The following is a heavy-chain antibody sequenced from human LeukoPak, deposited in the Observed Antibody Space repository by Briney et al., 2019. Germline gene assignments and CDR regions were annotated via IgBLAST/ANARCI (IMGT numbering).Heavy chain of an antibody. CDR1: GFTFSSYE. V-gene: IGHV3-48*03. CDR2: ISSSGSTI. D-gene: IGHD3-22*01. Sequence: GGSLRLSCAASGFTFSSYEMNWVRQAPGKGLEWVSYISSSGSTIYYADSVKGRFTISRDNAKNSLYLQMNSLRAEDTALYFCAKMSGSGYFFYFDYWGQGALVTVSS. CDR3: AKMSGSGYFFYFDY. J-gene: IGHJ4*02.